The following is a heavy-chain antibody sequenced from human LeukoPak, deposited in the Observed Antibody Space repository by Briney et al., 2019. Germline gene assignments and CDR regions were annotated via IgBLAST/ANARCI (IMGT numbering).Heavy chain of an antibody. V-gene: IGHV3-64D*06. J-gene: IGHJ4*02. CDR1: GFTFSSYA. Sequence: PGGSLRLSCSASGFTFSSYAMHWVRQAPGKGLEYVSAISSNGGSTYYADSVKGRFTISRDNSKNTLYLQMSSLRAEDTAVYYCAKWGDYDILTGYYDPDYWGQGTLVTVSS. D-gene: IGHD3-9*01. CDR2: ISSNGGST. CDR3: AKWGDYDILTGYYDPDY.